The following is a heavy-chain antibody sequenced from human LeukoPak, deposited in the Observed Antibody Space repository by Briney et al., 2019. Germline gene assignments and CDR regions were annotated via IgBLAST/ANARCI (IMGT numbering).Heavy chain of an antibody. Sequence: SETLSLTCTVSAGFISNYYWSWIRQPPGKGLEWIGYIYYSGSTNYNPSLKSRVTISVDTSKNHFSLKLSTVTAADTAVYYCARRSFSYHTMDVWGQGTTVTVSS. V-gene: IGHV4-59*08. J-gene: IGHJ6*02. D-gene: IGHD1-26*01. CDR1: AGFISNYY. CDR2: IYYSGST. CDR3: ARRSFSYHTMDV.